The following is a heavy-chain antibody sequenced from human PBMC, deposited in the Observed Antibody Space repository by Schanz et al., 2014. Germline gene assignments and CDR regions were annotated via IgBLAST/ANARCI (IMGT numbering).Heavy chain of an antibody. V-gene: IGHV1-69*02. CDR2: VIPILGVT. Sequence: QVHLVQSGAEVKKPGSSVKVSCKASGGTFSRLTFSWVRQAPGQGLEWMWRVIPILGVTHYAQKFQGRVTITADKSTTTDYMELNSLNTDDTAVYYCATLDYADSVSWGQGTLVTVSS. CDR3: ATLDYADSVS. J-gene: IGHJ5*02. CDR1: GGTFSRLT. D-gene: IGHD4-17*01.